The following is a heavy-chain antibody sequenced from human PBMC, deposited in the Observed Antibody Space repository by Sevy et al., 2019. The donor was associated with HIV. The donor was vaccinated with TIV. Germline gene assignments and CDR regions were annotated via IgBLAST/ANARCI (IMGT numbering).Heavy chain of an antibody. CDR2: IFYSGRT. J-gene: IGHJ4*02. CDR3: ARHGGLVDRVFDF. Sequence: SETLSLTCTVSGASISRSSYDWGWIRQPPGKGLEWVGSIFYSGRTQYNPALNSRVTIYADTSKNQFSLTLSSVTVADTAVYYCARHGGLVDRVFDFWGQGALVTVSS. V-gene: IGHV4-39*01. CDR1: GASISRSSYD. D-gene: IGHD3-10*01.